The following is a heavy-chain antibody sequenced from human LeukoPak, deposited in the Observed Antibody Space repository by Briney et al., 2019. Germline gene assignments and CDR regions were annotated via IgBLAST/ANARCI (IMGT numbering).Heavy chain of an antibody. CDR1: GFTFSRFW. Sequence: GGSLRLSYSASGFTFSRFWMSWVRQAPGKGLEYVALIKQGGSEIYHMDSVKGRFTISRDDATNSLYLQMNSLRVEDTALYYCARDRESESDSEGDYWGQGTLVTVSS. V-gene: IGHV3-7*01. J-gene: IGHJ4*02. D-gene: IGHD4-11*01. CDR3: ARDRESESDSEGDY. CDR2: IKQGGSEI.